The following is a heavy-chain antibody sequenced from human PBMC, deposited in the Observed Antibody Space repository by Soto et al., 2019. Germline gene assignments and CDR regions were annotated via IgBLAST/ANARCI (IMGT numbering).Heavy chain of an antibody. Sequence: TLSLTCDISGDSVSSNSAAWNWIRQSPSRGLEWLGRTYYRSKWYNDYAVSVKSRITINPDTSKNQFSLQLNSVTPEDTAVYYCARGVYLAEGGIVVVPAATNNWFDPWGQGTLVTVSS. CDR2: TYYRSKWYN. J-gene: IGHJ5*02. V-gene: IGHV6-1*01. CDR1: GDSVSSNSAA. CDR3: ARGVYLAEGGIVVVPAATNNWFDP. D-gene: IGHD2-2*01.